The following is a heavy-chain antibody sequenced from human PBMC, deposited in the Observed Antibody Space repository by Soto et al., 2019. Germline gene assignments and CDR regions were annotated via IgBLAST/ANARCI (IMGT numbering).Heavy chain of an antibody. J-gene: IGHJ3*02. CDR2: IYYSGST. D-gene: IGHD3-16*01. CDR1: GGSINSYY. V-gene: IGHV4-59*08. CDR3: ARGWGRDAFDI. Sequence: SETLSLTCTVSGGSINSYYWSWIRQPPGKGLEWIGYIYYSGSTNYNPSLKSRVTISIDTSENEFSLRLSSVTAADTAIYYCARGWGRDAFDIWGQGTMVTVSS.